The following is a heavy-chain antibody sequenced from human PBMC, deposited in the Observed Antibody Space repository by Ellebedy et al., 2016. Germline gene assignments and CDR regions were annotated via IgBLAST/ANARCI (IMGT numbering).Heavy chain of an antibody. Sequence: GGSLRLSCAASGFTFDDYAMHWVRQAPGKGLEWVSGISWNSGSIGYADSVKGRFTISRDNAKNSLYLQMNSLRAEDTALYYCATRSYGSGKDYYYGMDVWGQGTTVTVSS. CDR1: GFTFDDYA. V-gene: IGHV3-9*01. D-gene: IGHD3-10*01. J-gene: IGHJ6*02. CDR2: ISWNSGSI. CDR3: ATRSYGSGKDYYYGMDV.